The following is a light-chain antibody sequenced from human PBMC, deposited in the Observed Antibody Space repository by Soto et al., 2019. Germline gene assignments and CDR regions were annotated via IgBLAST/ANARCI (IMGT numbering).Light chain of an antibody. J-gene: IGKJ5*01. CDR1: QSVINY. CDR2: DAS. Sequence: VLTQSQATLSLSPGERATLSCRASQSVINYLAWYQQRPGQAPRLLIYDASNRATGIPARFSGSGSGTDFTLTISSLEPEDFAVYYCQQRSNWPPITFGQGTRLAI. CDR3: QQRSNWPPIT. V-gene: IGKV3-11*01.